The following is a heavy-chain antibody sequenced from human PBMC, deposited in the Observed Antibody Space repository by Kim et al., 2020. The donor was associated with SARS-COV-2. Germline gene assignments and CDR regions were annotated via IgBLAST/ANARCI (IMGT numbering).Heavy chain of an antibody. CDR1: GFTFSRYS. D-gene: IGHD1-26*01. CDR3: AREFGTGDIVGALGYFDL. CDR2: ISSSGGYI. J-gene: IGHJ2*01. V-gene: IGHV3-21*06. Sequence: GGSLRLSCAASGFTFSRYSMNWVRQAPGKGLEWVSSISSSGGYIYYGDSMKGRFTLSRDNAKSSLYLQMNSLRAEDTAVYYCAREFGTGDIVGALGYFDLWGRGTLVTVSS.